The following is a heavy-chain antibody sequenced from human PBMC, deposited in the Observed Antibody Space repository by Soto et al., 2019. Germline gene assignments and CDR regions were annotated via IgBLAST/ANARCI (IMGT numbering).Heavy chain of an antibody. CDR3: AKALSGYTYGPFDY. CDR1: GFTFDDYA. J-gene: IGHJ4*02. CDR2: INWNSGSI. Sequence: EVQLVESGGGLVQPGRSLRLSCAASGFTFDDYAMHWVRQAPGKGLEWVSGINWNSGSIGYADSVKGRFTISRDKAKNSLYLQMNSLRTEDTALYYCAKALSGYTYGPFDYWSQGTLVTVSS. V-gene: IGHV3-9*01. D-gene: IGHD5-18*01.